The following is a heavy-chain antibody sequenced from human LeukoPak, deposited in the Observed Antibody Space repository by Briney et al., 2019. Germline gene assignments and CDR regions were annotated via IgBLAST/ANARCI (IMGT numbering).Heavy chain of an antibody. J-gene: IGHJ6*03. D-gene: IGHD6-13*01. Sequence: ASVKVSCKASGYTFTSYGISWVRQAPGQGLEWMGWISAYNGNTNYAQKLQGRVTMTTDTSTSTAYMELRSLRSDDTAVYYCARTGYSSSLGWDYYYHMDVWGKGTTVTVSS. CDR1: GYTFTSYG. CDR2: ISAYNGNT. CDR3: ARTGYSSSLGWDYYYHMDV. V-gene: IGHV1-18*01.